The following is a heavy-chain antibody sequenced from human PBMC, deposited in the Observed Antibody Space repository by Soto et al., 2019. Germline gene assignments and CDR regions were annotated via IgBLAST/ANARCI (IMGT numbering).Heavy chain of an antibody. Sequence: QVQLVESGGGVVQPGRSLRLSCAASGFTFSSYGMHWVRQAPGKGLEWVAVISYDGSNKYYADSVKGRFTISRDNSKNTLYLQMNSLRAEDTAVYYCXXXSXXXVVXAAIDYWGQGTLVTVSS. CDR3: XXXSXXXVVXAAIDY. CDR1: GFTFSSYG. CDR2: ISYDGSNK. V-gene: IGHV3-30*03. D-gene: IGHD2-15*01. J-gene: IGHJ4*02.